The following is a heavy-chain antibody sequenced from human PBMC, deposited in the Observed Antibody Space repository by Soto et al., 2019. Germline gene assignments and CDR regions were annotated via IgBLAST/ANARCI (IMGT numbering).Heavy chain of an antibody. Sequence: GGSLRLSCAASGFTFSSYGMHWVRQAPGEGLEWVAVISYDGSNKYYADSVKGRFTISRDNSKNTLYLQMNSLRAEDTAVYYCAKDGSSSTRNYFDYWGQGTLVTVSS. CDR3: AKDGSSSTRNYFDY. V-gene: IGHV3-30*18. J-gene: IGHJ4*02. CDR2: ISYDGSNK. CDR1: GFTFSSYG. D-gene: IGHD6-6*01.